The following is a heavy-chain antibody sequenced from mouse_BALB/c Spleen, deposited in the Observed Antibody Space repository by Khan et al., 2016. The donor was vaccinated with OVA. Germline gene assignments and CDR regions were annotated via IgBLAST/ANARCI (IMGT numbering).Heavy chain of an antibody. V-gene: IGHV3-2*02. CDR2: ISYSGST. D-gene: IGHD2-14*01. Sequence: VQLKESGPGLVKPSQSLSLTCTVTGYSITSGYGWNWIRQFPGNKLEWMGYISYSGSTNYNPSLKSRISIPRDTSKNQFFLQLNSVTTEDTTTYYCANTDRIKYWGQGTTLTVSS. CDR3: ANTDRIKY. CDR1: GYSITSGYG. J-gene: IGHJ2*01.